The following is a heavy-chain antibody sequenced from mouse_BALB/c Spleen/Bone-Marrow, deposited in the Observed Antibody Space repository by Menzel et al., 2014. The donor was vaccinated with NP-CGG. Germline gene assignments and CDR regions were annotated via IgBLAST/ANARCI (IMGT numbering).Heavy chain of an antibody. J-gene: IGHJ4*01. CDR3: ARSSYYAMDY. CDR1: GFSFTGNY. Sequence: VQLQQSGPELVKPGASVKISCKASGFSFTGNYMHWVKQSHVKSLEWVGRINPYNGATSYNQNFKDKASLTVDKSSSTAYMELLSLTSEDSAVYYCARSSYYAMDYWGQGTSVTVSS. CDR2: INPYNGAT. V-gene: IGHV1-31*01.